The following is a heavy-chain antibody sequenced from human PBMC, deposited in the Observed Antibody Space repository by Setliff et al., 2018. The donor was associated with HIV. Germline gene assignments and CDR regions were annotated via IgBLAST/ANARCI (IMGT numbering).Heavy chain of an antibody. Sequence: PGGSLRLSCAASELTFSNYAMGWVRQGPGKGLEWVSTVGAVGSPTHYAESVKGRFTISKDNSKNTLYLQMSSLRDEDTAVYYCAKVFLFGIDVFDIWGQGTMVTVSS. J-gene: IGHJ3*02. V-gene: IGHV3-23*01. CDR3: AKVFLFGIDVFDI. CDR2: VGAVGSPT. D-gene: IGHD3-16*01. CDR1: ELTFSNYA.